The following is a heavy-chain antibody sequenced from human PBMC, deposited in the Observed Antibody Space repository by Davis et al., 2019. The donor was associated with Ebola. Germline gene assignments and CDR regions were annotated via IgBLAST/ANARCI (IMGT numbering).Heavy chain of an antibody. Sequence: GESLKISCKGSGYRFSSYWISWVRQMPGKGLEWIGIIDPSDSHIRYSPSFRGQVTISADKSMKTAFLQWSSLKASDSGMYYCASLRRTITGMDDGFDIWGQGTMVTVSS. V-gene: IGHV5-51*01. CDR2: IDPSDSHI. CDR1: GYRFSSYW. CDR3: ASLRRTITGMDDGFDI. D-gene: IGHD2-8*02. J-gene: IGHJ3*02.